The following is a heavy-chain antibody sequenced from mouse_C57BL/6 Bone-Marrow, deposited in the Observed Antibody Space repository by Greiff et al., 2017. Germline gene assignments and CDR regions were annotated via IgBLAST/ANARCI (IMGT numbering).Heavy chain of an antibody. CDR1: GFTFSDYG. Sequence: EVQGVESGGGLVKPGGSLKLSCAASGFTFSDYGMHWVRQAPEKGLEWVADIRSGSSTIYYADTVKGRFTISRDNAKNTLFLQMTRLRSEDTAMYYCARTLYDSTLYYFDYGGQGTTLTVSS. J-gene: IGHJ2*01. CDR2: IRSGSSTI. CDR3: ARTLYDSTLYYFDY. D-gene: IGHD1-1*01. V-gene: IGHV5-17*01.